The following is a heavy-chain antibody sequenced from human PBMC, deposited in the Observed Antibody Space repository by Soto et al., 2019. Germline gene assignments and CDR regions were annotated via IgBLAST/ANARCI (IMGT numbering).Heavy chain of an antibody. CDR2: MNPGSGKT. Sequence: ASVKVSCKASGYTFINFDISWVRQAAGQGLEWLGWMNPGSGKTGYASKFQGRVAMTRDASTGTSHLELSSLTSDDTAVYYCARMASAGTLNWFDPWGQGILVTVSS. J-gene: IGHJ5*02. CDR1: GYTFINFD. CDR3: ARMASAGTLNWFDP. V-gene: IGHV1-8*02. D-gene: IGHD6-13*01.